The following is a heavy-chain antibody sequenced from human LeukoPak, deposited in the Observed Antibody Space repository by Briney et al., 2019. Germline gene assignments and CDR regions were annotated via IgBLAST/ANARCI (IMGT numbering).Heavy chain of an antibody. J-gene: IGHJ4*02. Sequence: ASVKVSCKVSGYTLSDLSMHWVRQAPGKRLEWMGGFDPEDGETIYAQKFRGRVTMTEGTSTDTAYMELSSLRSEDTAVYDCATSKGMITFGGVIVWGQGTLVTVSS. CDR3: ATSKGMITFGGVIV. CDR2: FDPEDGET. CDR1: GYTLSDLS. V-gene: IGHV1-24*01. D-gene: IGHD3-16*02.